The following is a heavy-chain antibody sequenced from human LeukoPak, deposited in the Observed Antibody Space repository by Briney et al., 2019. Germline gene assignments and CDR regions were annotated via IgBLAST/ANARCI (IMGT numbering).Heavy chain of an antibody. CDR2: IYYSGST. V-gene: IGHV4-59*08. CDR3: AGWFCSGGSCRGAVDY. CDR1: GGSISSYY. D-gene: IGHD2-15*01. Sequence: SETLSLTCTVSGGSISSYYWSWIRQPPGKGLEWIGHIYYSGSTNYNPSLKSRVTISVDTSKNRFSLKLSSVTAADTAVYYCAGWFCSGGSCRGAVDYWGQGTLVTVSS. J-gene: IGHJ4*02.